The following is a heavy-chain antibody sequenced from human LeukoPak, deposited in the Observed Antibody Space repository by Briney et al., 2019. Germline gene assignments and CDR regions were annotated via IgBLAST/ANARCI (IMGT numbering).Heavy chain of an antibody. CDR3: ARDGVTMVRGATTYNWFDP. Sequence: ASVKVSCKASGGTFSSYAISWVRQAPGQGLEWMGGIIPIFGTANYAQKFQGRVTITTDESTSTAYMELSSLRSEDTAMYYCARDGVTMVRGATTYNWFDPWGQGTLVTVSS. CDR1: GGTFSSYA. D-gene: IGHD3-10*01. J-gene: IGHJ5*02. V-gene: IGHV1-69*05. CDR2: IIPIFGTA.